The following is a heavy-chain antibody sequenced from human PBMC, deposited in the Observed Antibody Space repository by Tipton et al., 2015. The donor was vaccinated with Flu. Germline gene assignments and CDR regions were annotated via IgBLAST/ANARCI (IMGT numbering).Heavy chain of an antibody. V-gene: IGHV4-38-2*01. CDR3: ARRDYSNYVSDPKNWFDP. Sequence: LRLSCAASGFTFSDYYWGWIRQPPGKGLEWIGNIYHTGSTYYNPSLRSRVTMLVDRSKNQFSLKLSFVAAADTAVYYCARRDYSNYVSDPKNWFDPWGQGTLVTVSS. J-gene: IGHJ5*02. CDR1: GFTFSDYY. CDR2: IYHTGST. D-gene: IGHD4-11*01.